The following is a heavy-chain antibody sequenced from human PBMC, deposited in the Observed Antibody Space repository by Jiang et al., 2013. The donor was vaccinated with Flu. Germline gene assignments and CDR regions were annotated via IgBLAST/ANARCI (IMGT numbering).Heavy chain of an antibody. Sequence: VQLLESGGGLVKPGGSLRLSCAASGFTFSSYSMNWVRQAPGKGLEWVSSISSSSKLHILRRLSEGPIHPSPETTPKNSLYLQMNSLRAEDTAVYYCARDGRVTVTIDWYFDLWGRGTLVTVSS. V-gene: IGHV3-21*01. CDR3: ARDGRVTVTIDWYFDL. CDR1: GFTFSSYS. D-gene: IGHD4-17*01. CDR2: ISSSSKLH. J-gene: IGHJ2*01.